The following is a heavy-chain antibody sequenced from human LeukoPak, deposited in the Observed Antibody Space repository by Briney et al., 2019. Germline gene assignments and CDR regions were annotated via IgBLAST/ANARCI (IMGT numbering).Heavy chain of an antibody. J-gene: IGHJ4*02. CDR3: AKELLYFEY. V-gene: IGHV3-30*18. D-gene: IGHD4-11*01. CDR2: ISYDGSNK. CDR1: GFTFSSYG. Sequence: GGSLRLSCAASGFTFSSYGMHWVRQAPGKGLEWVAVISYDGSNKYYADSVKGRFTISRDNSKNTLYLQMNSLRAEDTAVYYCAKELLYFEYLGQGTLVTVSS.